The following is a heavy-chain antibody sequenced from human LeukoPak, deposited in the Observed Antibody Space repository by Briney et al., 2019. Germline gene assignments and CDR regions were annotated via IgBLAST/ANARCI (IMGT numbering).Heavy chain of an antibody. J-gene: IGHJ4*02. CDR2: LRNKANSYTT. D-gene: IGHD2-8*01. CDR1: GFTFIANY. Sequence: WVSLRLSCAASGFTFIANYWDWVRQAPGKGLEWIGRLRNKANSYTTEYAASVKGRFTVSRDDSKNSLFLQMSSLESEDTPVYYCATRDGVTQGPDNWSQGTLVTVSS. CDR3: ATRDGVTQGPDN. V-gene: IGHV3-72*01.